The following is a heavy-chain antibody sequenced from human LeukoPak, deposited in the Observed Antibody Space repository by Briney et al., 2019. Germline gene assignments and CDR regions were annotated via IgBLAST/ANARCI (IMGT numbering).Heavy chain of an antibody. D-gene: IGHD5-18*01. CDR2: ISSSSYI. CDR1: GFTFSSYS. J-gene: IGHJ4*02. Sequence: GGSLRLSCAASGFTFSSYSMNWVRQAPGKGLKWVSSISSSSYIYYADSVKGRFTISRDNAKNSLYLQMNSLRAEDTAVYYCARGSGGYSYGYVDYWGQGTLVTVSS. CDR3: ARGSGGYSYGYVDY. V-gene: IGHV3-21*01.